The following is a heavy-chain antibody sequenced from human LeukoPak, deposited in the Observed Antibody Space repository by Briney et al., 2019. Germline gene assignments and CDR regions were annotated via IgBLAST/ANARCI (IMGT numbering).Heavy chain of an antibody. CDR3: ARARTTKPAAILLFYMDV. V-gene: IGHV4-34*01. CDR1: GGSFSGYY. Sequence: PSETLSLTCAVYGGSFSGYYWSWIRQPPGKGLEWIGEINHSGSTNYNPSLKSRVTISVDTSKNQFSLKLSSVTAADTAVYYCARARTTKPAAILLFYMDVWGKGTTVTVSS. CDR2: INHSGST. D-gene: IGHD2-2*02. J-gene: IGHJ6*03.